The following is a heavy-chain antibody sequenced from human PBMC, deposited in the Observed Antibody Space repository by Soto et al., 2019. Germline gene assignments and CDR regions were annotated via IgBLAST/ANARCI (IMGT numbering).Heavy chain of an antibody. CDR1: GGSISSGGYS. D-gene: IGHD4-17*01. CDR3: ARFEDYGDYYFDY. CDR2: IYHSGST. V-gene: IGHV4-30-2*01. Sequence: SETLSLTCAVSGGSISSGGYSWSWIRQPPGKGLEWIGYIYHSGSTYYNPSLKSRVTISVDRSKNQFSLKLSSVTAADTAVYYRARFEDYGDYYFDYWGQGTLVTVSS. J-gene: IGHJ4*02.